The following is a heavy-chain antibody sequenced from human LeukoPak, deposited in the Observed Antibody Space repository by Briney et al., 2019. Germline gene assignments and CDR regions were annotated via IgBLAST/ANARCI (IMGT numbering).Heavy chain of an antibody. Sequence: ASVKVSCKASRYTFTSYYMHWVRQAPGQGLEWMGIINPSGGSTSYAQKFQGRVIMTRDTSTSTVYMELSSLRSEDTAVYYCARDRSEIATIPTIPDHWGQGTLVTVSS. J-gene: IGHJ4*02. D-gene: IGHD5-24*01. V-gene: IGHV1-46*01. CDR2: INPSGGST. CDR1: RYTFTSYY. CDR3: ARDRSEIATIPTIPDH.